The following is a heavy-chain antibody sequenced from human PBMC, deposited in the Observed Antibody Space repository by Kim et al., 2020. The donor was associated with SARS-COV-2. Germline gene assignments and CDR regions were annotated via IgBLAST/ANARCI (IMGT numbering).Heavy chain of an antibody. V-gene: IGHV4-39*01. CDR3: ARHRGAVVTPSY. D-gene: IGHD2-21*02. Sequence: YSNPSLKSRVTISVDTSKNQFSLKLSSVTAADTAVYYCARHRGAVVTPSYWGQGTLVTVSS. J-gene: IGHJ4*02.